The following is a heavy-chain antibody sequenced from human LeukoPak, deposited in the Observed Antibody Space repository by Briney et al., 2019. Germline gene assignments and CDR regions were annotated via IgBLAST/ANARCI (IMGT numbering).Heavy chain of an antibody. CDR2: IYSSGTT. CDR3: ARRISSWNVYIDK. CDR1: GVSLSGYY. V-gene: IGHV4-59*12. Sequence: SETLSLTCSISGVSLSGYYWSWVRQTPGKGLEWVGYIYSSGTTNYNRALQSRVTISLDTAKNQFSLSVTSVTAADTAMYFCARRISSWNVYIDKWGQGIQVTASS. D-gene: IGHD1-1*01. J-gene: IGHJ4*02.